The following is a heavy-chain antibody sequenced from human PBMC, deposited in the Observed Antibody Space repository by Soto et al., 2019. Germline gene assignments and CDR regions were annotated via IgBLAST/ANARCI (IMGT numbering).Heavy chain of an antibody. CDR3: ARDGTRTTVTTAYYYYGMDV. CDR1: GFTFSSYS. V-gene: IGHV3-21*01. CDR2: ISSSSSYI. Sequence: EVQLVESGGGLVKPGGSLRLSCAASGFTFSSYSMNWVRQAPGKGLEWVSSISSSSSYIYYADSVKGRFTISRDNAKNSLYRQMNSLRAEDTAVYYCARDGTRTTVTTAYYYYGMDVWGQGTTVTVSS. J-gene: IGHJ6*02. D-gene: IGHD4-4*01.